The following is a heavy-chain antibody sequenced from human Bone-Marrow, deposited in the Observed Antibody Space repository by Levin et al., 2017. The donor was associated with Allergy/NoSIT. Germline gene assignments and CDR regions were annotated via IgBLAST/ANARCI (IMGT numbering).Heavy chain of an antibody. V-gene: IGHV1-2*02. J-gene: IGHJ4*02. CDR1: GYTFTGYY. CDR2: INPNSGGT. Sequence: GGSLRLSCKASGYTFTGYYMHWVRQAPGQGLEWMGWINPNSGGTNYAQKFQGRVTMTRDTSISTAYMELSRLRSDDTAVYYCARGIAAAEYWGQGTLVTVSS. D-gene: IGHD6-13*01. CDR3: ARGIAAAEY.